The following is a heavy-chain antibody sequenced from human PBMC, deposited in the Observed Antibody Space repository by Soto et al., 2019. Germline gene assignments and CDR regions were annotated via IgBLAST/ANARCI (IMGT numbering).Heavy chain of an antibody. CDR3: AGEDYYDTGYYVV. CDR1: GRSMSGYY. D-gene: IGHD3-9*01. J-gene: IGHJ4*02. Sequence: ETLSLTCTVSGRSMSGYYWSWIRQPAGERLEWIGRIYTSGTTDFNPSLKGRVTMSVDTSKNQFSLKLTSVTAADTALYYCAGEDYYDTGYYVVWGQGTQVTVSS. CDR2: IYTSGTT. V-gene: IGHV4-4*07.